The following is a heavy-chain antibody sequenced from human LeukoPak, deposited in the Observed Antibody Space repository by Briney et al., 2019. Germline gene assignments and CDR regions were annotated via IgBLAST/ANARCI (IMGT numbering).Heavy chain of an antibody. J-gene: IGHJ4*02. CDR1: GYTLTQLS. D-gene: IGHD3-22*01. Sequence: GASVKVSCKVAGYTLTQLSMHWVRQAPGKGLEWRGGFDPEDGETIYAQKFQGRVTMTEDTSTDTAYMELSSLRSEDTAVSYCATDTKIAVAGVFFIYWGQGTLVTVSS. CDR3: ATDTKIAVAGVFFIY. V-gene: IGHV1-24*01. CDR2: FDPEDGET.